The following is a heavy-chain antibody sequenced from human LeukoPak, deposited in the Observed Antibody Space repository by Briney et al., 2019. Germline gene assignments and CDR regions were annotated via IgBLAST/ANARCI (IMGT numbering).Heavy chain of an antibody. D-gene: IGHD1-14*01. Sequence: ASVKVSCKASGGTFSSYTISWVRQAPGQGLEWMGRIIPILGIANYAQKFQGRVTITADKSTSTAYMELSSLRSEDTAVYYCARDSRSRGAPGNYFDYWGQGTLVTVSS. CDR2: IIPILGIA. CDR1: GGTFSSYT. CDR3: ARDSRSRGAPGNYFDY. J-gene: IGHJ4*02. V-gene: IGHV1-69*04.